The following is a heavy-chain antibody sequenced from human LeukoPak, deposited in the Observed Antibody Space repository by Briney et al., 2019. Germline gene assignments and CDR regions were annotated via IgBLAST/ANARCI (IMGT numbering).Heavy chain of an antibody. CDR2: IKPSGGST. Sequence: ASVKVSCKASGYTFTSYHIHWVRQAPGQGLEWMGFIKPSGGSTSYPQKFQGRVTMTRDTSTSTVFMEVSSLRSDDTAVYFCARGDANYYYAMDVWGQGTTVTVSS. CDR3: ARGDANYYYAMDV. V-gene: IGHV1-46*01. J-gene: IGHJ6*02. CDR1: GYTFTSYH.